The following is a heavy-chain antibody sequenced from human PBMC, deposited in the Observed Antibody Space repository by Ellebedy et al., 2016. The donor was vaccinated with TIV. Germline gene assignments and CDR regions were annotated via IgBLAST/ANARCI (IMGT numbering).Heavy chain of an antibody. CDR2: IYFSGST. D-gene: IGHD6-13*01. J-gene: IGHJ4*02. CDR1: GGSISSSSYH. Sequence: SETLSLXXTVSGGSISSSSYHWAWIRQPPGKGLEWIGGIYFSGSTYYNSSLKSRITISVDTSKSQFSLKLTSVTAADTAMYYCARQSIAAAGSYYFDYWGQGTLVTVSS. V-gene: IGHV4-39*01. CDR3: ARQSIAAAGSYYFDY.